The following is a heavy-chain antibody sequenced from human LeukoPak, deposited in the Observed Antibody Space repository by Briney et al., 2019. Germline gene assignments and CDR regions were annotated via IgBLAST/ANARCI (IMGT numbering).Heavy chain of an antibody. CDR2: IYYSGNT. D-gene: IGHD3-10*01. V-gene: IGHV4-39*01. CDR3: ASQPVLLWFGESIPFDY. Sequence: SETLSLTCTVSGGSISSSSYYWGWIRQPPGKGLEWIGSIYYSGNTYYNPSLQSRVTISVDTSKNPFSLKLSSVTAADTAVYYCASQPVLLWFGESIPFDYWGQGTLVTVSS. J-gene: IGHJ4*02. CDR1: GGSISSSSYY.